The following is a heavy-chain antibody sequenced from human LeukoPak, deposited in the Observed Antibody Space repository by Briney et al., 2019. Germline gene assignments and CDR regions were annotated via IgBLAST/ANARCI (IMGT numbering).Heavy chain of an antibody. CDR3: ARSIWRGPKGSWFDP. Sequence: GASVKVSCKASGYTFTSYGISWVRQAPGQGLEWMGWISAYNGNTNYAQKLQGRVTMTTDTSTSTAYMELRSLRSDDTAVYYCARSIWRGPKGSWFDPWGQGTLVTVSS. V-gene: IGHV1-18*01. CDR2: ISAYNGNT. J-gene: IGHJ5*02. D-gene: IGHD3-3*01. CDR1: GYTFTSYG.